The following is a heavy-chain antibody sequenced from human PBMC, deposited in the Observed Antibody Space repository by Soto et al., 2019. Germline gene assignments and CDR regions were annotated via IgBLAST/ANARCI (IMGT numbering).Heavy chain of an antibody. D-gene: IGHD5-18*01. Sequence: SETLSLTCTVSGGSISSGGYYWSWIRQHPGKGLEWIGYIYYSGSTYYNPSLKSRVTISVDTSKNQFSLKLSSVTAADTAVYYWARERGYSYFFFDYGGQGTLVTVSS. CDR2: IYYSGST. CDR3: ARERGYSYFFFDY. CDR1: GGSISSGGYY. J-gene: IGHJ4*02. V-gene: IGHV4-31*03.